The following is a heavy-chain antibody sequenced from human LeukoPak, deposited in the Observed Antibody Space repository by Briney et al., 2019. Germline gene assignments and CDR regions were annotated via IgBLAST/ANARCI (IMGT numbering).Heavy chain of an antibody. V-gene: IGHV4-59*08. CDR2: IYYTGST. D-gene: IGHD3-22*01. Sequence: SETLSLTCTVSGGSISSDYWSWIRQPAGKGLEWKGYIYYTGSTHYNPSLKSRVTISLDTSKNQFSLKLSSVTAADTAVYYCAQIRPSTYYDSSGSFDYWGQGTLVTVSS. CDR3: AQIRPSTYYDSSGSFDY. CDR1: GGSISSDY. J-gene: IGHJ4*02.